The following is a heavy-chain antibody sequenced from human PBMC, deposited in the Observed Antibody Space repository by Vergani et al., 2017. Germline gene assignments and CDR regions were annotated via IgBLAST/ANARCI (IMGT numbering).Heavy chain of an antibody. CDR1: GFTFSSYA. Sequence: QVQLVESGGGVVQPGRSLRLSCAASGFTFSSYAMHCVRQAPGKGLEWVGVISHDGSNKYYADSVKGRFTISRDNSKNTLYLQMNSLRAEDTAVYYCARGASGDYVSCIDYWGQGTLVTVSS. CDR3: ARGASGDYVSCIDY. CDR2: ISHDGSNK. J-gene: IGHJ4*02. D-gene: IGHD4-17*01. V-gene: IGHV3-30-3*01.